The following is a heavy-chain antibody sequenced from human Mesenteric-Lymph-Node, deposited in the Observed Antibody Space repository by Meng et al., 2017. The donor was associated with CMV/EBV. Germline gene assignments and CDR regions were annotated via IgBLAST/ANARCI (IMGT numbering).Heavy chain of an antibody. CDR2: IYYSGST. Sequence: TVSGGSINSGDYYWSWIRQLPGKGLEWIGYIYYSGSTFYNPSLKSRVSISVDTSKNAFSLKLSSVTAADTAVYYCAREVNYYDTSLDYWGQGTLVTVSS. D-gene: IGHD3-22*01. J-gene: IGHJ4*02. V-gene: IGHV4-31*02. CDR3: AREVNYYDTSLDY. CDR1: GGSINSGDYY.